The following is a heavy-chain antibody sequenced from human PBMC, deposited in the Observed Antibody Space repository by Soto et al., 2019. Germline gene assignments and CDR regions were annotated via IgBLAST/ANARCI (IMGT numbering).Heavy chain of an antibody. CDR1: GKTFVYYA. CDR2: INAYNGNT. J-gene: IGHJ4*02. CDR3: EGANAGGYGHTALDY. V-gene: IGHV1-18*01. Sequence: SWTDICKASGKTFVYYAVHSVSQAPGQRLEWMGWINAYNGNTDYAQKVQDRVTMTTDTSTSTVYMDLRSLRSDDTAVYFCEGANAGGYGHTALDYWGKGTLVTVSS. D-gene: IGHD2-15*01.